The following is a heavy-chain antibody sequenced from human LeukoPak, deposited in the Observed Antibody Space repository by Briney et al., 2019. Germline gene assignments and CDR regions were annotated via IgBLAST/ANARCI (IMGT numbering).Heavy chain of an antibody. J-gene: IGHJ4*02. CDR2: MNPKTGNT. CDR1: GYTFTRFD. D-gene: IGHD2/OR15-2a*01. V-gene: IGHV1-8*03. CDR3: ARAWGNSGFGYDY. Sequence: ASVKVSCKASGYTFTRFDINWVRQAAGQGLEWMGWMNPKTGNTAYAQKFQGRVTITSNASIDTAFMELTSLRSEDTAVYYCARAWGNSGFGYDYWGQGALVTVSS.